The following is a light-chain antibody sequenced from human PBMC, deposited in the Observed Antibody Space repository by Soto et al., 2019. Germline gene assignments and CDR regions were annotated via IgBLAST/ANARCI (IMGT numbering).Light chain of an antibody. J-gene: IGKJ1*01. Sequence: DIQMTESPSSLCASVGDRVSITCRASQSITNYLNWYQQKPGKAPKLLIYAASSLQRGVPSRFSGSGSGTDFTLTISSLQLEDFATYHCQQSYITPSWTFGQGTKVEIK. V-gene: IGKV1-39*01. CDR1: QSITNY. CDR3: QQSYITPSWT. CDR2: AAS.